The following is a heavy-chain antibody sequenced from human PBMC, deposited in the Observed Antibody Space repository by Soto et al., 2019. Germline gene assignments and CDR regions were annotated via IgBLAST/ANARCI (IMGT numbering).Heavy chain of an antibody. CDR3: ARDSWGYYDILTGPDY. CDR1: GFTFSSYG. CDR2: IWYDGSNK. J-gene: IGHJ4*02. D-gene: IGHD3-9*01. V-gene: IGHV3-33*01. Sequence: QVQLVESGGGVVQPGRSLRLSCAASGFTFSSYGMHWVRQAPGKGLEWVAVIWYDGSNKYYADSVKGRFTISRDNSKNTLYLQMNSLRAEDTAVYYCARDSWGYYDILTGPDYWGQGTLVTVSS.